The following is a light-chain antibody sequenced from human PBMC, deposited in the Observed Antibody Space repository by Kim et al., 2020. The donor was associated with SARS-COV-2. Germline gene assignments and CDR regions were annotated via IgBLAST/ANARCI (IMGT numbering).Light chain of an antibody. CDR1: QSVSSY. V-gene: IGKV3-11*01. Sequence: EIVLTQSPATLSLSPGERATLSCRASQSVSSYLAWYQQKPGQAPRLLIYAASNRATGIPSRFSGSGSGTDFTLTISSLEPEDFAVYYCQQRGSWPDTFGEETRLGIK. J-gene: IGKJ5*01. CDR2: AAS. CDR3: QQRGSWPDT.